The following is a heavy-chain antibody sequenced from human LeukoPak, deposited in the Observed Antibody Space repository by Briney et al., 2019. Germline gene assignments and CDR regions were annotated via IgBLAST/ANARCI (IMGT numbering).Heavy chain of an antibody. V-gene: IGHV1-69*13. J-gene: IGHJ4*02. Sequence: ASVKVSCKASGGTFSSYAISWVRQAPGRGLEWMGGIIPIFGTANYAQKFQGRVTITADESTSTAYMELSSLRSEDTAVYYCARVNDFWSGSDYWGQGTLVTVSS. CDR2: IIPIFGTA. CDR3: ARVNDFWSGSDY. D-gene: IGHD3-3*01. CDR1: GGTFSSYA.